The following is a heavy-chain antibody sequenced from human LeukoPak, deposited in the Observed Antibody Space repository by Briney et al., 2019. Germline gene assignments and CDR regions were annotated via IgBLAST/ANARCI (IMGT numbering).Heavy chain of an antibody. Sequence: SQTLSLTCAMSGDSVSSNSAAWNWIRQSPSRGLEWLGRTYYRAKWYNDSAGSVKTRITLHPATSKNQFFLQLNSVTPEDTAVYYCARGGIAGADYDPPLFDYWGQGTLVTVSS. CDR3: ARGGIAGADYDPPLFDY. CDR2: TYYRAKWYN. V-gene: IGHV6-1*01. D-gene: IGHD6-13*01. J-gene: IGHJ4*02. CDR1: GDSVSSNSAA.